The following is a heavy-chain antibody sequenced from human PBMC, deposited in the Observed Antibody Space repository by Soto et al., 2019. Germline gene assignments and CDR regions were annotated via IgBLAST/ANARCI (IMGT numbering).Heavy chain of an antibody. CDR1: GVSISSGDDY. Sequence: QVQLQESGPGVVKPPQTLSLTCIVSGVSISSGDDYWSWIRQPPGKGLEWIGYIYSSGSTYCNPSLGSRATISADTSKNQFSLGLTSVTAADTAVYYCARGGGYDYWGQGALVTVSS. J-gene: IGHJ4*02. V-gene: IGHV4-30-4*01. D-gene: IGHD3-22*01. CDR2: IYSSGST. CDR3: ARGGGYDY.